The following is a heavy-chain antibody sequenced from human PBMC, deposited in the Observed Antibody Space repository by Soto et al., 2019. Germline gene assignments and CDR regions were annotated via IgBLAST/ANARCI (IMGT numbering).Heavy chain of an antibody. CDR3: ATIGYCSSTSCYNGPFDY. V-gene: IGHV1-24*01. Sequence: ASVKVSCKASGYTFTRYCMHWVRQAPGKGLEWMGGFDPEDGETNYAQKFQGRVTMTEDTSTDTAYMELSSLRSEDTAVYYCATIGYCSSTSCYNGPFDYWGQGTLVTVSS. D-gene: IGHD2-2*02. J-gene: IGHJ4*02. CDR2: FDPEDGET. CDR1: GYTFTRYC.